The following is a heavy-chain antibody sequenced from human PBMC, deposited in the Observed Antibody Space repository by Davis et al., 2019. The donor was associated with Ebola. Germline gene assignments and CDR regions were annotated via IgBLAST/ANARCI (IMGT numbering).Heavy chain of an antibody. CDR2: ISHDGGNK. CDR1: GLTFSNAW. Sequence: PGGSLRLSCAASGLTFSNAWMHWVRQAPGKGLEWVALISHDGGNKYYADSVKGRFTISRDNSRDTLYLQMNSLRTDDTALYYCTRDLTYGGQLGPGDYWGQGALVTVSS. V-gene: IGHV3-30*03. J-gene: IGHJ4*02. D-gene: IGHD4/OR15-4a*01. CDR3: TRDLTYGGQLGPGDY.